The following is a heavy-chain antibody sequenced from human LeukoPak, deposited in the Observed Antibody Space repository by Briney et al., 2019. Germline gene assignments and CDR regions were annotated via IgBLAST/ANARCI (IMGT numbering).Heavy chain of an antibody. Sequence: GGSLRLSCAASGFNFSSYAMSWVRQAPGKGLEWVSAISGSGGSTYYADSVKGRFTISRDNSKNTLYLQMNSLRAEDTAVYYCASSRAGAMDFDYWGQGTLVTVSS. J-gene: IGHJ4*02. D-gene: IGHD3-10*01. V-gene: IGHV3-23*01. CDR1: GFNFSSYA. CDR2: ISGSGGST. CDR3: ASSRAGAMDFDY.